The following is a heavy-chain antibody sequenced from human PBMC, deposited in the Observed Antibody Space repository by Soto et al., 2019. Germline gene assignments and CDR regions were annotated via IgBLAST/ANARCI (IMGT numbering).Heavy chain of an antibody. CDR3: ARGQGTLSWFDP. Sequence: ASETLSLTCAVYGGSFSGYYWSWIRQPPGKGLEWIGEINHSGSTNYNPSLKSRVTISVDTSKNQFSLKLSSVTAADTAVYYCARGQGTLSWFDPWGQGTLVTVSS. CDR2: INHSGST. D-gene: IGHD1-1*01. J-gene: IGHJ5*02. CDR1: GGSFSGYY. V-gene: IGHV4-34*01.